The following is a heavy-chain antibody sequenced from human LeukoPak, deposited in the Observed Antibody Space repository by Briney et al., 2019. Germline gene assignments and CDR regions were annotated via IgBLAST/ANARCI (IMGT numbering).Heavy chain of an antibody. J-gene: IGHJ5*02. Sequence: PSQTLSLTCTVSGGSISSGSYYWSWIRQPAGKGLEWIGRIYISGSTNYNPSLQSRVTISIDTSKNQFSLKLSSVTATDTAVYYCARETDRFYYDSGDYGFDPWGQGTLVTVSS. D-gene: IGHD3-22*01. CDR3: ARETDRFYYDSGDYGFDP. CDR1: GGSISSGSYY. CDR2: IYISGST. V-gene: IGHV4-61*02.